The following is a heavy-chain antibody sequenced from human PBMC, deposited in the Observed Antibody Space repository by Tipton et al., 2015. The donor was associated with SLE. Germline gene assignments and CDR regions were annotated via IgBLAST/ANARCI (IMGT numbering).Heavy chain of an antibody. Sequence: TLSLTCNVSGGSISSYYWSWIRQPPGKGLEWIGYIYYSGSTNYNPSLKSRVTISVDTSKNQFSLKLSSVTAADTAVYYCVVAATPDAFDIWGQGTMVTVSS. CDR2: IYYSGST. V-gene: IGHV4-59*08. D-gene: IGHD2-15*01. CDR1: GGSISSYY. CDR3: VVAATPDAFDI. J-gene: IGHJ3*02.